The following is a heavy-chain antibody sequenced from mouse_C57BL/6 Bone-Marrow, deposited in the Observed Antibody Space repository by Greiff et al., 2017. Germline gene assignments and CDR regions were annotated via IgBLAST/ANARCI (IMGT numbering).Heavy chain of an antibody. D-gene: IGHD1-1*01. CDR1: GFTFSDYG. Sequence: EVKLMESGGGLVQPGGSLKLSCAASGFTFSDYGMAWVRQAPWKGPEWVAFISNLAFSIYYADTVTGRFTISRENAKNTLYLEMSSLRSEDTAMYYCARRAYGRIWYFDVWGTGTTVTVSS. V-gene: IGHV5-15*01. CDR3: ARRAYGRIWYFDV. J-gene: IGHJ1*03. CDR2: ISNLAFSI.